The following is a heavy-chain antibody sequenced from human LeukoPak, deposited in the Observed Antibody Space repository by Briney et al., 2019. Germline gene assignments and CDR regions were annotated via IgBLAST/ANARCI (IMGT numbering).Heavy chain of an antibody. J-gene: IGHJ4*02. CDR1: GFTVSSNY. V-gene: IGHV3-53*01. CDR2: IYSGGST. Sequence: GGSLRLSCAASGFTVSSNYMSWVRQAPGKGLEWVSVIYSGGSTYYADSVKGRFTISRDNSKNTLYLQMNSLRAEDTAVYYCAKWGAVYDFWSGYSDYWGQGTLVTVSS. CDR3: AKWGAVYDFWSGYSDY. D-gene: IGHD3-3*01.